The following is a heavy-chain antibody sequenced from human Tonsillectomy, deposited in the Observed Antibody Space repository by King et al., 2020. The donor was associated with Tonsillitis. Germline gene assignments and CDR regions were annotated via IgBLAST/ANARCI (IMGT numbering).Heavy chain of an antibody. V-gene: IGHV3-30-3*01. J-gene: IGHJ4*02. CDR2: ISYDGSNK. Sequence: VQLVESGGGVVQPGRSLRLSCAASGFTFRIYAMHWVRQAPGKGLEWVAVISYDGSNKYNADSVKGRFTISREDSKNTLYLQIHSLRAEDTAVYYCGRGPTVVSPCDYWGQGTLVTVSS. D-gene: IGHD4-23*01. CDR1: GFTFRIYA. CDR3: GRGPTVVSPCDY.